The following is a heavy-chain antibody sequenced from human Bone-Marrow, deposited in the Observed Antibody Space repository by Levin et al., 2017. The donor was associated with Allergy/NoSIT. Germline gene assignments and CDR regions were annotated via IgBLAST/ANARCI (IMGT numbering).Heavy chain of an antibody. CDR2: IYYSGST. J-gene: IGHJ5*02. V-gene: IGHV4-39*01. D-gene: IGHD3-9*01. Sequence: ASVPQPPGKGLEWIGSIYYSGSTYYNPSLKSRVTISVDTSKNQFSLKLSSVTAADTAVYYCASTYYDILTGYYDPWGQGTLVTVSS. CDR3: ASTYYDILTGYYDP.